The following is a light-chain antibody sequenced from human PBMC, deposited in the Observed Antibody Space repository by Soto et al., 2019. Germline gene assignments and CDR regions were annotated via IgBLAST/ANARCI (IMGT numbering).Light chain of an antibody. V-gene: IGKV1-39*01. CDR1: QNIRTH. J-gene: IGKJ2*01. Sequence: DIQMTQSPSSLSASVGDRVTITCRPSQNIRTHLNWYQQKPGKAPNLLIYGASILPVDVPSRFSGSGSGTDFTLTINSLQPEDYATYFCQQSYSAPRTFGPGTKVDI. CDR2: GAS. CDR3: QQSYSAPRT.